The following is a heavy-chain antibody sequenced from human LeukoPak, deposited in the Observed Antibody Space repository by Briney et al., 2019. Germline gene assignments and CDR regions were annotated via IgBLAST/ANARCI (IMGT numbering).Heavy chain of an antibody. CDR2: INPSGGST. J-gene: IGHJ4*02. CDR1: GYTFTSYY. V-gene: IGHV1-46*01. D-gene: IGHD5-18*01. CDR3: ARDSGGYSYGYAPSNFDY. Sequence: GASVKVSCKASGYTFTSYYMHWVRQAPGQGLEWMGIINPSGGSTSYAQKFQGRVTMTRDTSISTAYMELSRLRSDDTAVYYCARDSGGYSYGYAPSNFDYWGQGTLVTVSS.